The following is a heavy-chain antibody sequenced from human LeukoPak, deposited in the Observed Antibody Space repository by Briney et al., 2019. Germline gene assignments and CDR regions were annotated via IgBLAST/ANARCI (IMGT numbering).Heavy chain of an antibody. J-gene: IGHJ3*02. V-gene: IGHV3-9*01. CDR2: ISWNSGSI. CDR3: AKGMRHAFDI. CDR1: GFTFDDYA. Sequence: PGRSLRLSCAASGFTFDDYAMHWVRQAPGKGLEWVSGISWNSGSIGYADSVKGRFTISRDNAKNSLYLQMNSLRAEDTALYYCAKGMRHAFDIWGQGTMVTVSS.